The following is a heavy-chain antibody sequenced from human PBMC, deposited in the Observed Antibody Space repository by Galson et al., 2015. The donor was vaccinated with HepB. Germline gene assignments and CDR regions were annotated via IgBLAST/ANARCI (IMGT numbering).Heavy chain of an antibody. CDR3: ARGKEVLRYFDWLSHFDY. Sequence: SLRLSCAASGFTFSSYGMHWVRLTPGKGLEWVAVIWYDGSNKYYADSVKGRFTISRDNSKNTLYLQMNSLRAEDTAVYYCARGKEVLRYFDWLSHFDYWGQGTLVTVSS. CDR2: IWYDGSNK. V-gene: IGHV3-33*08. CDR1: GFTFSSYG. J-gene: IGHJ4*02. D-gene: IGHD3-9*01.